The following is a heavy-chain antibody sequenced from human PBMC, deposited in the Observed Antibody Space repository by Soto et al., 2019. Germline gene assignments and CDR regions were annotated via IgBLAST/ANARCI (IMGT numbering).Heavy chain of an antibody. Sequence: GGSLRLSCAASGFTFSSYGMHWVRQAPGKGLEWVAVIWYDGSNKYYADSVKGRFTISRDNSKNTLYLQMNSLRAEDTAVYYCAREGDILTGYGFDYWGQGTLVTVSS. CDR3: AREGDILTGYGFDY. V-gene: IGHV3-33*01. CDR2: IWYDGSNK. D-gene: IGHD3-9*01. CDR1: GFTFSSYG. J-gene: IGHJ4*02.